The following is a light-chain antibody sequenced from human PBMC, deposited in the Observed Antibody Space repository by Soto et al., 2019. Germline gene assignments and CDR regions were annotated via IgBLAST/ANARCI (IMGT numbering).Light chain of an antibody. CDR3: QTYSGVPLT. J-gene: IGKJ4*01. Sequence: DVVMTQSPDSLALSLGERATINCKSSQSLLSSSDNRNYLAWFQQKVGQPPKLLIRWASTRESGVPDRFSARGSATVFPLTINSLRAEEGAVFYCQTYSGVPLTFGGGTKVELK. CDR1: QSLLSSSDNRNY. V-gene: IGKV4-1*01. CDR2: WAS.